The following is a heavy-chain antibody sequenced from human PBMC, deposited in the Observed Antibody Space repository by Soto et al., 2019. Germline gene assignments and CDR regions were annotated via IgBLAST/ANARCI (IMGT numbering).Heavy chain of an antibody. J-gene: IGHJ5*02. CDR3: ARWYYYDSSGSGFDP. Sequence: SVKVSCTASGGTFSSYSISWVLQAPVQGLEWMGGIIPIFGTANYAQKFQGRVTITADESTSTAYMELSSLRSEDTAVYYCARWYYYDSSGSGFDPWGQGTLVTVSS. CDR2: IIPIFGTA. D-gene: IGHD3-22*01. V-gene: IGHV1-69*13. CDR1: GGTFSSYS.